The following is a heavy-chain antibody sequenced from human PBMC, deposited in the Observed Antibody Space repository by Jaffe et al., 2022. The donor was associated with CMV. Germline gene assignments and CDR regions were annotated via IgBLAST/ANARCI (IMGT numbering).Heavy chain of an antibody. V-gene: IGHV3-23*04. CDR3: AMAVTRVEH. CDR2: VTGSTDRT. J-gene: IGHJ4*02. Sequence: EVQLVESGGGLVQPGGSLRLSCAASGFIFSSYAMTWVRQAPGKGLEWVSAVTGSTDRTYYADSVKGRFTISRDNSKNTLYLQMNNLRAEDTAVYYCAMAVTRVEHWGQGTLVSVSS. CDR1: GFIFSSYA. D-gene: IGHD1-1*01.